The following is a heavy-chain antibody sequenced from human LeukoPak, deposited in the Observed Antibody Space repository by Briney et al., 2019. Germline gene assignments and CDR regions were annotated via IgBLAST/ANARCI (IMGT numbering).Heavy chain of an antibody. V-gene: IGHV1-18*01. Sequence: EASVKVSCKASGYTFTRDGISWVRQAPGHGLGWWGWISAYNGNTTYAQKLQGRVTMTTDTSTSTAYMALRSLRSDDPAVYYCARGLYSGWYISFDYWGQGTLVTVSS. CDR1: GYTFTRDG. J-gene: IGHJ4*02. CDR2: ISAYNGNT. D-gene: IGHD6-19*01. CDR3: ARGLYSGWYISFDY.